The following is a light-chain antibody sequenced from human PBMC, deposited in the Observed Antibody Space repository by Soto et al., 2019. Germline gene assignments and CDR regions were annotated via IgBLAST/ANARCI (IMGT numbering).Light chain of an antibody. CDR2: AAS. V-gene: IGKV1-27*01. CDR3: QKYNNAPPP. Sequence: DIQMTQSPSSLSASVGDRVTITCRASQAISNYLAWYQQKPGKVPKLLIYAASTLQSGVPSRFSGSGSGTDFTLTISSLQPEDVATYYCQKYNNAPPPFGGGTKVEIK. J-gene: IGKJ4*01. CDR1: QAISNY.